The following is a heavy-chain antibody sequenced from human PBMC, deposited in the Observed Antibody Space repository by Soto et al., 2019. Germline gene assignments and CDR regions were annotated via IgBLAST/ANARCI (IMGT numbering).Heavy chain of an antibody. Sequence: SETLXLTCAVYGGSISGNYWSWIRQPPGKGLEWIGEINHSGSTNYNPSLKSRVTISVDTSKNQFSLKLSSVTAADTAVYYCAGHLRYFDYWGQGTLVTAP. D-gene: IGHD3-9*01. CDR2: INHSGST. CDR3: AGHLRYFDY. CDR1: GGSISGNY. V-gene: IGHV4-34*01. J-gene: IGHJ4*02.